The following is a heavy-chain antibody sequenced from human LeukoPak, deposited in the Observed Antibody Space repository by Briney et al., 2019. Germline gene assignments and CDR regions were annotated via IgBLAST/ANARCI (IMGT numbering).Heavy chain of an antibody. CDR1: GYTFSGYY. D-gene: IGHD3-3*01. Sequence: ASVKVSCKASGYTFSGYYMHWVRQAPGQRLEWMGWINAGNGNTKYSQEFQDRVTITRDTSASTAYMELSSLRSEDMAVYYCARARYETRIWPKSRYDYYHYMDVWGKGTTVTVSS. CDR2: INAGNGNT. J-gene: IGHJ6*03. CDR3: ARARYETRIWPKSRYDYYHYMDV. V-gene: IGHV1-3*03.